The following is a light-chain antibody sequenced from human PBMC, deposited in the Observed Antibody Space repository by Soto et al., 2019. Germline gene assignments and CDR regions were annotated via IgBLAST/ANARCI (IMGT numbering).Light chain of an antibody. V-gene: IGKV3-11*01. J-gene: IGKJ4*01. CDR1: QSVGSY. CDR3: QQRSSLPLT. CDR2: DAF. Sequence: EIVLTKSPATLSLSPGERATLSCRASQSVGSYFAWYQQKPGQAPRLLIDDAFSRATGIPARFSGSGSGTDFALTIGSLEPEDFAVYFCQQRSSLPLTCGGGTVVEIK.